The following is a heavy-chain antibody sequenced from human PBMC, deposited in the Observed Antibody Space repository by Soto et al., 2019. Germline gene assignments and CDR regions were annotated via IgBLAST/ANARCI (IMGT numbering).Heavy chain of an antibody. Sequence: QVHLVQSGAEVKKPGASVKVSCKASGYSFTDFYMHWVRQAPGQGLEWLGWINPNTGDTDYAQIFQGRVSLTRDTSTSHAYMEMTRLTSDDTAVYYCAKDPPRGVQLVVGDFWGQGTLVTVSS. V-gene: IGHV1-2*02. CDR3: AKDPPRGVQLVVGDF. J-gene: IGHJ4*02. CDR1: GYSFTDFY. D-gene: IGHD3-10*01. CDR2: INPNTGDT.